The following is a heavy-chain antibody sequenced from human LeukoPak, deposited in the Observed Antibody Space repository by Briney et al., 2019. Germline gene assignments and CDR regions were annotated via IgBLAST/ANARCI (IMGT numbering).Heavy chain of an antibody. CDR3: AGGRMVRGVIKT. Sequence: GGSLRLSCAASGFTFSSYGMHWVRQAPGKGLEWVAFIRYDGSNKYYADSVKGRFTISRDNSKNTLYLQMNSLRAEDTAVYYCAGGRMVRGVIKTWGQGTLVTVSS. D-gene: IGHD3-10*01. CDR1: GFTFSSYG. J-gene: IGHJ5*02. CDR2: IRYDGSNK. V-gene: IGHV3-30*02.